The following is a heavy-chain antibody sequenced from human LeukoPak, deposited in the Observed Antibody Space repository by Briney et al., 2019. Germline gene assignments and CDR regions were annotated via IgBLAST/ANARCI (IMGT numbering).Heavy chain of an antibody. CDR3: ARGDSSGVPDY. J-gene: IGHJ4*02. CDR2: ISHSGSNL. Sequence: GGSLRLSCAASGFTFSDSFMNWIRQAPGKGLEWLSYISHSGSNLDYAESVRGRFTISRDNANHSLYLQINSLRAEDTAVYYCARGDSSGVPDYWGQGTLVTVSS. V-gene: IGHV3-11*01. D-gene: IGHD3-22*01. CDR1: GFTFSDSF.